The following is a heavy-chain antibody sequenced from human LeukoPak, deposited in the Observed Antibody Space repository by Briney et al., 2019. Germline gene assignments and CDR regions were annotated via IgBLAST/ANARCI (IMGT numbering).Heavy chain of an antibody. CDR2: INPKTGVT. CDR3: ARDDIAVAGTGSCVFDS. V-gene: IGHV1-2*02. J-gene: IGHJ4*02. CDR1: GYTFTDYY. Sequence: GASVKVSCKASGYTFTDYYLHWVRQAPGHGLEWMGWINPKTGVTKYAQNFQGRVTMTRDTSISTAYMEVSRLRSDDTAVYYCARDDIAVAGTGSCVFDSWGQGTLVTVSS. D-gene: IGHD6-19*01.